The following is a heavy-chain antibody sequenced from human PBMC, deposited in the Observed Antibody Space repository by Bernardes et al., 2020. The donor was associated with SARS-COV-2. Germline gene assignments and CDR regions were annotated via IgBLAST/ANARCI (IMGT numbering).Heavy chain of an antibody. CDR3: ARDYNYYGSGSYYSWLVNWFDP. CDR1: GYTFTSYG. J-gene: IGHJ5*02. CDR2: ISAYNGNT. Sequence: ASVKVSCKASGYTFTSYGISWVRQAPGQGLEWMGWISAYNGNTNYAQKLQGRVTMTTDTSTSTAYMELRSLRSDDTAMYYCARDYNYYGSGSYYSWLVNWFDPWGQGTLVTVSS. D-gene: IGHD3-10*01. V-gene: IGHV1-18*01.